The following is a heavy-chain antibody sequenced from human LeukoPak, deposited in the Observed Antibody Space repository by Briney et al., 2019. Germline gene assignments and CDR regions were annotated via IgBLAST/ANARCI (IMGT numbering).Heavy chain of an antibody. J-gene: IGHJ4*02. CDR3: ARHDSSGYSFFDY. CDR2: INHSGST. Sequence: SETLSLTCAVYGGSFSGYYWSWIRQPPGKGLEWIGEINHSGSTNYNPSLKSRVTISVDTSKNQFSLKLSSVTAADTAVYYCARHDSSGYSFFDYWGQGTLVTVSS. D-gene: IGHD3-22*01. V-gene: IGHV4-34*01. CDR1: GGSFSGYY.